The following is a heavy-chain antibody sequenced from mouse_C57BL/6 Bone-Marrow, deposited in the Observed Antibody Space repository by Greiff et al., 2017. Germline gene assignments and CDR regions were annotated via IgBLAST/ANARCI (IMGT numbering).Heavy chain of an antibody. CDR3: TRGGEGYAMDY. CDR1: GYTFTDYE. CDR2: IDPETGGT. V-gene: IGHV1-15*01. Sequence: VQLQQSGAELVRPGASVTLSCKASGYTFTDYEMHWVKQTPVHGLEWIGAIDPETGGTAYNQKFKGKAILTADKSSSTAYMGLRSLTSEDSAVYYCTRGGEGYAMDYWGQGTSVTVSS. J-gene: IGHJ4*01.